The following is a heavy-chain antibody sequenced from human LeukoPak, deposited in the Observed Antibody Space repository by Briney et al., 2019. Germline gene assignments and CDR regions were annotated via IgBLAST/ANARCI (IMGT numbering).Heavy chain of an antibody. Sequence: GGSLRLSCAASGFTFSSYWMHWVRHAPGKGLVWVSRINSDGGSTNYADCVKGRFTISRDNAKNTLYLQMNSLRAEDTAVYYCAREYSSSWRLRFDYWGQGTLVTVSS. CDR3: AREYSSSWRLRFDY. D-gene: IGHD6-13*01. CDR2: INSDGGST. CDR1: GFTFSSYW. J-gene: IGHJ4*02. V-gene: IGHV3-74*01.